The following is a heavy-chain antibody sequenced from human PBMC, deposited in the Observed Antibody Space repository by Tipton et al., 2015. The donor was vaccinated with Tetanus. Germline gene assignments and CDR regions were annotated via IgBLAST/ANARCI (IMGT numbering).Heavy chain of an antibody. D-gene: IGHD3-3*01. CDR2: VYYSGNT. V-gene: IGHV4-59*05. CDR1: GFTFTNYN. J-gene: IGHJ5*02. Sequence: LRLSCAASGFTFTNYNMNWVRQPPGKGLEFIGRVYYSGNTYYNPSLKSRVTISVDTSKNQFSLKLSSVTATDTAVYYCAAQIIPTDRGGWFDPWGQGTLVTVSS. CDR3: AAQIIPTDRGGWFDP.